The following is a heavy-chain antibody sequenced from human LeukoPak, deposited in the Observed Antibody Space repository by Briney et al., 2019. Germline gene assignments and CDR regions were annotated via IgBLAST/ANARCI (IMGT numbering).Heavy chain of an antibody. D-gene: IGHD1-26*01. CDR1: GGSVSSASYY. J-gene: IGHJ6*02. Sequence: SETLSLTCTVSGGSVSSASYYWSWIRQTPGEGLEWIGDIYYSGSTNYNPSLKSRVAISLDTSKNQFSLKLSSVTAADTAVYYCARAIEEPHYYYYGMGVWGPGTTVTVSS. V-gene: IGHV4-61*01. CDR2: IYYSGST. CDR3: ARAIEEPHYYYYGMGV.